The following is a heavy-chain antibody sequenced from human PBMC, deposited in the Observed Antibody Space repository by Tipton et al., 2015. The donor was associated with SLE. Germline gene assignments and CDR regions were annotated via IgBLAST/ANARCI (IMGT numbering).Heavy chain of an antibody. CDR2: IYYSGST. Sequence: TLSLTCTVSGGSISSSSYYWGWIRQPPGKGLEWIGSIYYSGSTYYNPSLKRRVTISVDTSKNQFSLKLSSVTAADTAVYYCAAQSLRYFDWLFDWGQGTLVTVSS. CDR3: AAQSLRYFDWLFD. J-gene: IGHJ4*02. CDR1: GGSISSSSYY. V-gene: IGHV4-39*07. D-gene: IGHD3-9*01.